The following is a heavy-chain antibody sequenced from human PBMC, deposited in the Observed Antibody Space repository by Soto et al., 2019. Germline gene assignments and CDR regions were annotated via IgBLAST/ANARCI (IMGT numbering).Heavy chain of an antibody. V-gene: IGHV1-58*01. J-gene: IGHJ4*02. CDR2: MVVGSGNA. Sequence: QMQLVQSGPEVKKPGTSVKVSCKTSGFSFSSSAVQWVRQARGQRLEWIGWMVVGSGNANYAQKFQERVTITRAMSTTTVYMELSSLRSEDTAVYYCAACPYYYDSWGFDYWGQGALVTVSS. CDR3: AACPYYYDSWGFDY. CDR1: GFSFSSSA. D-gene: IGHD3-22*01.